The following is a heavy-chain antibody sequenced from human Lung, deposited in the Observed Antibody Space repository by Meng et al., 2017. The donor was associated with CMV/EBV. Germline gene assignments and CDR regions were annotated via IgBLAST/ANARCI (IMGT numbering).Heavy chain of an antibody. Sequence: QGKRQDVGPGLLQPAGTLSLTCAVSGGSIGRSNWWSWVRLPQAKGLGLIWESYHSGSTNYNPSLKSRVTISVDKSKNQFSLKLSSVTAADTAVYYCASFPPPGKQWLVTDYWGQGTLVTVSS. V-gene: IGHV4-4*02. CDR2: SYHSGST. CDR3: ASFPPPGKQWLVTDY. CDR1: GGSIGRSNW. J-gene: IGHJ4*02. D-gene: IGHD6-19*01.